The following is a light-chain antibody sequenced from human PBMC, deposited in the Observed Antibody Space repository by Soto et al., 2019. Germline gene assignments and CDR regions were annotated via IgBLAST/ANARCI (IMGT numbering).Light chain of an antibody. J-gene: IGKJ1*01. CDR3: QKSNSAPWT. Sequence: DIQMTQSPSSLSASVGDRVTITCRASQGISNYLAWYQQKPGKVPKLLIYAASTLQSGVPSRFSGSGSGTDFTITISSLQPEDVANYYCQKSNSAPWTFGQGTKVEIK. V-gene: IGKV1-27*01. CDR1: QGISNY. CDR2: AAS.